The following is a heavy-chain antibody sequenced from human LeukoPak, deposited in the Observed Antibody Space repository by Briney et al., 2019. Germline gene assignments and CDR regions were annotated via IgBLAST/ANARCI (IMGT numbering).Heavy chain of an antibody. Sequence: PSQTLSLTCTVSGGSISSGGYYWSWIRQHPGKGLEWIGYIYYSGSTYYNPSLKSRVTISVDTSKNQFSLKLSSVTAADTAVYYCARAGFGDPQIDYWGQGTLVTVSS. V-gene: IGHV4-31*03. D-gene: IGHD3-10*01. J-gene: IGHJ4*02. CDR1: GGSISSGGYY. CDR2: IYYSGST. CDR3: ARAGFGDPQIDY.